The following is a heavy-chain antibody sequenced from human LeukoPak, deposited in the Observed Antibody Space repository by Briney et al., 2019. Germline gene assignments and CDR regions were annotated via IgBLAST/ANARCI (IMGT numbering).Heavy chain of an antibody. CDR1: GGSISSGGYS. D-gene: IGHD3-10*01. V-gene: IGHV4-30-2*01. J-gene: IGHJ5*02. Sequence: SETLSLTCAVSGGSISSGGYSWSWIRQPPGKGLEWIGYIYHSGSTYYNPSLKSRVTISVDRSKNQFSLKLSSVTAADTAVYYCARGDYYGSGSYLVWFDPWGQGTLVTVSS. CDR3: ARGDYYGSGSYLVWFDP. CDR2: IYHSGST.